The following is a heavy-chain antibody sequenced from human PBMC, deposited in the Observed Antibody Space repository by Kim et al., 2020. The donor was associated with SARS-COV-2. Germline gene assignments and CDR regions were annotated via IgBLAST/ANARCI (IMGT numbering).Heavy chain of an antibody. CDR2: IYTSGST. CDR3: ARASRGSYLY. Sequence: SETLSLTCTVSGGSISSGSYYWSWIRQPAGKGLEWIGRIYTSGSTNYNPSLKSRVTISVDTSKNQFSLKLSSVTAADTAVYYCARASRGSYLYWGQGTLVTVSS. J-gene: IGHJ4*02. V-gene: IGHV4-61*02. CDR1: GGSISSGSYY. D-gene: IGHD1-26*01.